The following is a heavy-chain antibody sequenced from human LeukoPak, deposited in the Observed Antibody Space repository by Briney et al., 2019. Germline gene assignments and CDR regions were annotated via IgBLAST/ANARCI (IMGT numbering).Heavy chain of an antibody. CDR2: INHSGST. CDR3: ARRGGGTDGDYVFYFDY. Sequence: PSETLSLTCAVYGGSFSGYYWSWIRQPPGKGLEWIGEINHSGSTNYNPSLKSRVTISVDTSKNQFSLKLSSVTAADTAVYYCARRGGGTDGDYVFYFDYWGQGTLVTVSS. J-gene: IGHJ4*02. D-gene: IGHD4-17*01. CDR1: GGSFSGYY. V-gene: IGHV4-34*01.